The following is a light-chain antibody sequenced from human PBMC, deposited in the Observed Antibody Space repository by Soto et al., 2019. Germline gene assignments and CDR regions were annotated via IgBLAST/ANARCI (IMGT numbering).Light chain of an antibody. CDR2: GAF. CDR3: QQYGNFPYT. J-gene: IGKJ2*01. V-gene: IGKV3-20*01. CDR1: QSVPSDW. Sequence: EIVLTQSPGTLSLSPGERATLSCRASQSVPSDWLAWYRHKPGQAPRLLIYGAFSSPTGDPDRVSGSGSGTDFTLTITKLESENFAVYYCQQYGNFPYTFGQGTKLEIK.